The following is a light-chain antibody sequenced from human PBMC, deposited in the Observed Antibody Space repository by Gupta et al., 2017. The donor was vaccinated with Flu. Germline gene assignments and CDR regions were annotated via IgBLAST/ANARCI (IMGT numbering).Light chain of an antibody. Sequence: DIQLTESPSFLSASVGDRVTITCRASQGISSYLAWYQQKPGKAPKLLIYAASTLQSVVPSRFSGSGSGTEFTLTISSLQPEDFATYYCQQLNSYPFFGPGTKVDIK. CDR3: QQLNSYPF. CDR1: QGISSY. V-gene: IGKV1-9*01. CDR2: AAS. J-gene: IGKJ3*01.